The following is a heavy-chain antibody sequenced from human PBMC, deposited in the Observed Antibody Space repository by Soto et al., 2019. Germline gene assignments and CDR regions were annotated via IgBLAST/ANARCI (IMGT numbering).Heavy chain of an antibody. CDR2: IYYSGCT. J-gene: IGHJ6*02. Sequence: QVQLQESGPGLVKPSQTLSLTCTVSGGSISSGGYYWSWIRQHPGKGLEWIGYIYYSGCTYYNPSLKRRVTISVDTTKNQFSLKLSSVTAVDTAVYYCARGEEANYYGMDVWGQGTTVTVSS. V-gene: IGHV4-31*03. CDR1: GGSISSGGYY. CDR3: ARGEEANYYGMDV.